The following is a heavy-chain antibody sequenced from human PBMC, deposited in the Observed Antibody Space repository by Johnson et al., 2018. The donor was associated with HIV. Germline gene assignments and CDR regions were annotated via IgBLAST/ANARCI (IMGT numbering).Heavy chain of an antibody. J-gene: IGHJ3*02. Sequence: QVQLVESGGGVVQPGRSLRLSCVASGFTFSNYGMHWVRQAPGKGLEWVAVISYDGSNKYYADSVKGRFTISRDSSKNTLYLQMNSLRDEDTALYHCARGDGSGSTGAFDIWGQGTMVTVSS. CDR2: ISYDGSNK. CDR3: ARGDGSGSTGAFDI. CDR1: GFTFSNYG. D-gene: IGHD3-10*01. V-gene: IGHV3-30*03.